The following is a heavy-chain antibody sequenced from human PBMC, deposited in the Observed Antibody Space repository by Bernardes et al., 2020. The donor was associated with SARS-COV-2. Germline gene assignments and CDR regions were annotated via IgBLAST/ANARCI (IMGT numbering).Heavy chain of an antibody. V-gene: IGHV3-74*03. Sequence: GGSLRLSCAASGFTVSVNWMHWVRQAPGKGLVWVARVNSDGSRITYADSVKGRFTISRDNAKNTLYLQMNSLRAEDTAVYYCAREEGYVLGLSYHYYGMDVWGQGTTVTVSS. CDR2: VNSDGSRI. CDR1: GFTVSVNW. CDR3: AREEGYVLGLSYHYYGMDV. J-gene: IGHJ6*02. D-gene: IGHD5-12*01.